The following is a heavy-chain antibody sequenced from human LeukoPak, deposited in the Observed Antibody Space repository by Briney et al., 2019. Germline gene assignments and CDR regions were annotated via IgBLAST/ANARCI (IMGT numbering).Heavy chain of an antibody. CDR3: ARKLFRNSPEKY. Sequence: ASVKVSCKASGYTFTSYDINWVRQATGQGLEWMGWMNPNNGNTGYAQKFQGRVTMTRNTSISTAYMELSSLRSEDTAVYYCARKLFRNSPEKYWGQGTLVTVSS. J-gene: IGHJ4*02. CDR1: GYTFTSYD. V-gene: IGHV1-8*01. D-gene: IGHD2-15*01. CDR2: MNPNNGNT.